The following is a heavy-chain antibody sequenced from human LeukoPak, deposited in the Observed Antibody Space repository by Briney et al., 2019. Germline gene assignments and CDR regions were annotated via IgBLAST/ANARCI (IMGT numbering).Heavy chain of an antibody. CDR3: AKFIAAPFYFDY. Sequence: GGSLRLSCAASGFTFSSYAMSWVRQAPGKGLEWVSTISGSGGSTNHADSVKGRFTISRDDSKNTLYLQMNSLRAEDTAVYYCAKFIAAPFYFDYWGQGTLVTVSS. CDR2: ISGSGGST. CDR1: GFTFSSYA. V-gene: IGHV3-23*01. D-gene: IGHD6-13*01. J-gene: IGHJ4*02.